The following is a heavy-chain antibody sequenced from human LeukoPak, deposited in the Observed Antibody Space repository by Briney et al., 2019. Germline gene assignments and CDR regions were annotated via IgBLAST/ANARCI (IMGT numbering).Heavy chain of an antibody. CDR1: GGSFSGYY. CDR3: AREGCSSTSCYRLGY. D-gene: IGHD2-2*01. Sequence: SETLSLXCAVYGGSFSGYYWSWIRQPPGKGLEWIGEINHSVSTNYNPSLKSRVTISVDTSKNQFSLKLSSVTAADTAVYYCAREGCSSTSCYRLGYWGPGTLVTVSS. J-gene: IGHJ4*02. V-gene: IGHV4-34*01. CDR2: INHSVST.